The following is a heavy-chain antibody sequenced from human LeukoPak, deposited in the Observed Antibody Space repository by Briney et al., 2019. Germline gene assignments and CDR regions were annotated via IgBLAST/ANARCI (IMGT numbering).Heavy chain of an antibody. V-gene: IGHV3-30*18. Sequence: PGGSLRLSCAASGFTFSDYYMSWIRQAPGKGLEWVAVISYDGSNKYYADSVKGRFTISRDNSKNTLYLQMNSLRAEDTAVYYCAKSGQGMDVWGQGTTVTVSS. CDR1: GFTFSDYY. CDR3: AKSGQGMDV. D-gene: IGHD6-25*01. CDR2: ISYDGSNK. J-gene: IGHJ6*02.